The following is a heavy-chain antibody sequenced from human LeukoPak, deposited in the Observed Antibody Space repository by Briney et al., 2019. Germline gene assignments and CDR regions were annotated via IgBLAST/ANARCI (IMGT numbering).Heavy chain of an antibody. CDR2: ISGGGDTA. V-gene: IGHV3-23*01. CDR3: SKQRSEVVVAATNY. J-gene: IGHJ4*02. D-gene: IGHD2-15*01. CDR1: GFTFSSYA. Sequence: GGSLRLSCAASGFTFSSYAMTWVRQAPGKGLEWVSSISGGGDTAYYADSVRGRFTISRDNSRNTLSVQMNNLRAEDTAVYYCSKQRSEVVVAATNYWGQGTLVTVSS.